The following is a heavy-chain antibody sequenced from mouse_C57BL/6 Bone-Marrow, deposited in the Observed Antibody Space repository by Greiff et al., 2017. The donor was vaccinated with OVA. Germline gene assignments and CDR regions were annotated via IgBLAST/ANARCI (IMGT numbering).Heavy chain of an antibody. CDR1: GFTFSSYT. CDR3: ARPGYYYGSSYVWYFDV. J-gene: IGHJ1*03. D-gene: IGHD1-1*01. Sequence: DVHLVESGGGLVKPGGSLKLSCAASGFTFSSYTMSWVRQTPEKRLEWVATISGGGGNTYYPDSVKGRFTISRDNAKNTLYLQMSSLRSEDTALYYCARPGYYYGSSYVWYFDVWGTGTTVTVSS. CDR2: ISGGGGNT. V-gene: IGHV5-9*01.